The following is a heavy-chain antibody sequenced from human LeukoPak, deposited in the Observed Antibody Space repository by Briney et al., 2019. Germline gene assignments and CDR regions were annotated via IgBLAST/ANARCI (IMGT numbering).Heavy chain of an antibody. CDR3: ARARGGSGSYYEPNFDY. D-gene: IGHD3-10*01. Sequence: PSETLSLTCAVYGGSFGGYYWSWIRQPPGKGLEWIGEINHSGSTNYNPSLKSRVTISVDTSKNQFSLKLSSVTAADTAVYYCARARGGSGSYYEPNFDYWGQGTLVTVSS. CDR2: INHSGST. V-gene: IGHV4-34*01. CDR1: GGSFGGYY. J-gene: IGHJ4*02.